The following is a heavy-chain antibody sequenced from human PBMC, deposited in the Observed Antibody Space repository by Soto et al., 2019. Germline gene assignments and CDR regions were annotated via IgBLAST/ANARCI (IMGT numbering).Heavy chain of an antibody. Sequence: PSETLSLTCAVYGGSFSGYYWSWVRQPPGKGLEWIGEINHSGSTNYNPSLKSRVTISVDTSKSQFSLKLSSVTAADTAVYYCARGRRGITIFGVVIMGGREVNWFDPWGQGTLVTVSS. CDR1: GGSFSGYY. V-gene: IGHV4-34*01. CDR2: INHSGST. CDR3: ARGRRGITIFGVVIMGGREVNWFDP. J-gene: IGHJ5*02. D-gene: IGHD3-3*01.